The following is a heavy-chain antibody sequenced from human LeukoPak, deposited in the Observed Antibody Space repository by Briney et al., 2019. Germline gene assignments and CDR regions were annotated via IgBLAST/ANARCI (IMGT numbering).Heavy chain of an antibody. J-gene: IGHJ6*02. CDR3: ARDRMYCSSGSCYNYGMDV. V-gene: IGHV1-24*01. CDR1: GYTLTELS. CDR2: FDPEDGET. Sequence: ASVKVSCKVSGYTLTELSMHWVRQAPGKGLEWMGGFDPEDGETIYAQKFQGRVTMTEDTSTDTAYMELSSLRSEDTAVYYCARDRMYCSSGSCYNYGMDVWGQGTTVTVSS. D-gene: IGHD2-15*01.